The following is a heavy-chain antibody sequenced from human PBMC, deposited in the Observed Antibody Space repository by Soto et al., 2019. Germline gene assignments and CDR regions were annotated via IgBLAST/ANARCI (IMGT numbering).Heavy chain of an antibody. CDR3: ARDPRYQLRYNGMDV. V-gene: IGHV1-18*01. J-gene: IGHJ6*02. CDR1: GYTFTSYG. Sequence: QVQLVQSGAEVKKPGASVKVSCKASGYTFTSYGISWVRQAPGQGLEWMGWISAYNGNTNYAQKLQSRVTMTTDTSTSIAYMELRSLRSDDTAVYYCARDPRYQLRYNGMDVWGQGTTVTVSS. D-gene: IGHD2-2*01. CDR2: ISAYNGNT.